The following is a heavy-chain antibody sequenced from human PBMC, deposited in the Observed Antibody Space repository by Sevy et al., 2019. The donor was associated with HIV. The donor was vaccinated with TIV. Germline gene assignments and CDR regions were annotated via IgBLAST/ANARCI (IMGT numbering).Heavy chain of an antibody. Sequence: SETLSLTCNVSGDSISSYFWSWFRQPPGKGLEWIGYIYYSGTIDYNPSLRSRVTISVDTSKKHFSMKLTSVTAADTXXXXXXXXXXXVPRALVYWGQGTLVTVSS. D-gene: IGHD3-10*01. CDR3: XXXXXXVPRALVY. V-gene: IGHV4-59*01. CDR2: IYYSGTI. CDR1: GDSISSYF. J-gene: IGHJ4*02.